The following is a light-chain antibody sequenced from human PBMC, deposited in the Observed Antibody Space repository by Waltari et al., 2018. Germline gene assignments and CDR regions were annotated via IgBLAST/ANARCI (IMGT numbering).Light chain of an antibody. CDR2: DVN. CDR1: SNDVGGYND. J-gene: IGLJ2*01. Sequence: QAALTQPPSVSKSLGQAVTISCTGTSNDVGGYNDVSWYQQYPGTAPRLVIYDVNIRPSGVSDRFSGSKSGKTASLTISGLQAEDEADYYYLSFRGGNTWVFGGGTRLTVL. V-gene: IGLV2-11*01. CDR3: LSFRGGNTWV.